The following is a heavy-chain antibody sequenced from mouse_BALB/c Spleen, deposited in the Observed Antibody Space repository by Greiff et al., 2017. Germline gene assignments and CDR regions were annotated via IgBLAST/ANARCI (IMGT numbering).Heavy chain of an antibody. V-gene: IGHV3-6*02. CDR3: ARDRDMITKGYFDY. D-gene: IGHD2-4*01. Sequence: EVKLQESGPGLVKPSQSLSLTCSVTGYSITSGYYWNWIRQFPGNKLEWMGYISYDGSNNYNPSLKNRISITRDTSKNQFFLKLNSVTTEDTATYYCARDRDMITKGYFDYWGQGTTLTVSS. CDR1: GYSITSGYY. J-gene: IGHJ2*01. CDR2: ISYDGSN.